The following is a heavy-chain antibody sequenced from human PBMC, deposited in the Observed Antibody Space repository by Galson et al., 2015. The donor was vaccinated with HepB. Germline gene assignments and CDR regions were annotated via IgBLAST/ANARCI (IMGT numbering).Heavy chain of an antibody. Sequence: SVKVSCKASGYTFTSYAMHWVRQAPGQRLEWMGWINAGNGNTKYSQKFQGRVTITRDTSASTAYMELSSLRSEDTAVYYCARAGRWLVRYYFDYWGQGTLVTVSS. V-gene: IGHV1-3*01. D-gene: IGHD6-19*01. J-gene: IGHJ4*02. CDR1: GYTFTSYA. CDR3: ARAGRWLVRYYFDY. CDR2: INAGNGNT.